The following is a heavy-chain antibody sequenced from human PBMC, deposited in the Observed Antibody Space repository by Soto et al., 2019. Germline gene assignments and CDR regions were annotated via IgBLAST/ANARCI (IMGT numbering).Heavy chain of an antibody. CDR1: GGSISSGGYY. CDR2: IYYSGST. D-gene: IGHD3-3*02. J-gene: IGHJ5*02. CDR3: ASPKIAFYNWFDP. Sequence: SETLSLTCSVSGGSISSGGYYWNWIRQPPGKGLEWIGSIYYSGSTYYNPSLKSRVTISVDTSKNQFSLKLSSVTAADTAVYYCASPKIAFYNWFDPWGQGTLVTVSS. V-gene: IGHV4-39*01.